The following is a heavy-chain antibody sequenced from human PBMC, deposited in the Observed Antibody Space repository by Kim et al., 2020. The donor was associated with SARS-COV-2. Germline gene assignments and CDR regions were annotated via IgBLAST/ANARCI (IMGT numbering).Heavy chain of an antibody. Sequence: ASVKVSCKASGYAFATYGISWVRQAPGQGLEWMGWISVYNGNTNYARNLQGRVIMTTDTSTSTAHMELRSLKSDDTAVYYCARVFGKGRSPTVIHFDYWRQGTVLTVSS. D-gene: IGHD3-16*02. CDR3: ARVFGKGRSPTVIHFDY. V-gene: IGHV1-18*01. CDR2: ISVYNGNT. CDR1: GYAFATYG. J-gene: IGHJ4*02.